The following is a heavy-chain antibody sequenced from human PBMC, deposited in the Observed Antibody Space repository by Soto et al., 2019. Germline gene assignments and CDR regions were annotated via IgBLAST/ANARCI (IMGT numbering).Heavy chain of an antibody. CDR1: GGSISSDY. CDR3: VRERGYYGSGSYYPPED. CDR2: IYYSGST. Sequence: QVQLQESGPGLVKPSETLSLTCIVSGGSISSDYWSWIRQPPGKGLEWIGYIYYSGSTKYNPSLESRVTISVDTSKNRFSLNLTSVTAADTAVYYCVRERGYYGSGSYYPPEDWGQGTLVIVSS. D-gene: IGHD3-10*01. J-gene: IGHJ4*02. V-gene: IGHV4-59*13.